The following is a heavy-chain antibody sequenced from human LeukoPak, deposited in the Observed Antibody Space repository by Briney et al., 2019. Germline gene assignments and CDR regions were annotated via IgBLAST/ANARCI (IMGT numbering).Heavy chain of an antibody. V-gene: IGHV7-4-1*02. CDR2: INTDTGHP. D-gene: IGHD5-18*01. CDR3: ASGYSYGYDY. Sequence: ASVKVSCKASGYTFTTYTINWVRQAPGQGLEWMGWINTDTGHPTYAQGFTGRFVFSLDTSVSTAYLQISSLKAEDTAVYYCASGYSYGYDYWGQGTLVTVSS. J-gene: IGHJ4*02. CDR1: GYTFTTYT.